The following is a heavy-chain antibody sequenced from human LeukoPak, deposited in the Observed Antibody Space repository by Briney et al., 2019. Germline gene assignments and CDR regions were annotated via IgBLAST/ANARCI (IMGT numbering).Heavy chain of an antibody. Sequence: GRALRLSCVASGFTFSSYGMHWVRQAPGKGLEWVAVIWYDGTNKYYADSVKGRFTISRDSSKNTLYLHMNSLRAEDTAIYYCARAAYDNSGYLTLWGQGTLVTVSS. CDR1: GFTFSSYG. CDR2: IWYDGTNK. J-gene: IGHJ4*02. V-gene: IGHV3-33*01. D-gene: IGHD3-22*01. CDR3: ARAAYDNSGYLTL.